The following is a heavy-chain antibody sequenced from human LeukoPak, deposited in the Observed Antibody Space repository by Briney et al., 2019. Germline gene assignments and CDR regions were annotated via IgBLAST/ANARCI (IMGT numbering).Heavy chain of an antibody. D-gene: IGHD3-3*01. V-gene: IGHV4-4*07. CDR3: ARDEYTIFGVVAPGAFDI. Sequence: PSETLSLTCTVSGGSISSYYWSWIRQPAGKGLEWIGRIYTSGTTNYNPSLKSRVTISVDTSKNQFSLKLSSVTAADTAIYYCARDEYTIFGVVAPGAFDIWGQGTMVTVSS. CDR1: GGSISSYY. CDR2: IYTSGTT. J-gene: IGHJ3*02.